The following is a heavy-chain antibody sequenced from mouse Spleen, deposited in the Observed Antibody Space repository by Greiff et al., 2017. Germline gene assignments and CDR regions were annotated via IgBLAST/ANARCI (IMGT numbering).Heavy chain of an antibody. D-gene: IGHD2-4*01. V-gene: IGHV5-9*04. CDR1: GFTFSSYA. J-gene: IGHJ3*01. CDR2: ISSGGGNT. CDR3: ARHGITPWFAY. Sequence: EVKLVESGGGLVKLGGSLKLSCAASGFTFSSYAMSWVRRTPEKGLEWVATISSGGGNTYYPDSVKGRFTISRDNAKNTLYLQMSSLKSEDRAMYYCARHGITPWFAYWGQGTLVTVSA.